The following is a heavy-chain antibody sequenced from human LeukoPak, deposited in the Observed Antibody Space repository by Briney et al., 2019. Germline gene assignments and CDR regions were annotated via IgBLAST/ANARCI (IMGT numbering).Heavy chain of an antibody. Sequence: KPSETLSLTCAVSGYSISSGYCCGWIRQPPGKGLEWIGSIYHSGSTYYNPSLKSRVTISVDTSKNQFSLKLSSVTAADTAVYYCARRLGIMRDPFDYWGQGTLVTVSS. V-gene: IGHV4-38-2*01. J-gene: IGHJ4*02. CDR3: ARRLGIMRDPFDY. CDR2: IYHSGST. CDR1: GYSISSGYC. D-gene: IGHD7-27*01.